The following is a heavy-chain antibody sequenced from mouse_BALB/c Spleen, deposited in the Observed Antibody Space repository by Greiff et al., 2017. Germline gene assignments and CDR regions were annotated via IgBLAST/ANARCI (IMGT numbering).Heavy chain of an antibody. D-gene: IGHD4-1*01. CDR3: ARANWDGPFDY. CDR2: IRNKANGYTT. CDR1: GFTFTDYY. J-gene: IGHJ2*01. Sequence: EVKLVESGGGLVQPGGSLRLSCATSGFTFTDYYMSWVRQPPGKALEWLGFIRNKANGYTTEYSASVKGRFTISRDNSQSILYLQMNTLRAEDSATYYCARANWDGPFDYWGQGTTLTVSS. V-gene: IGHV7-3*02.